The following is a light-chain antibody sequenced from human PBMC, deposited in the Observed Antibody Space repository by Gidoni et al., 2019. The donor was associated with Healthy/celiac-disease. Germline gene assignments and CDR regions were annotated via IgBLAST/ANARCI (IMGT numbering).Light chain of an antibody. CDR3: QQYGSSPYT. CDR1: QSVSSSY. Sequence: EIVLTQSPGTLSLSPGERATLSRRASQSVSSSYLAWYQQKPGQAPRLLIYGESSRATGIPDRFSGSGSGTDFTLTISRLEPEDFAVYYCQQYGSSPYTFGQGTKLEIK. V-gene: IGKV3-20*01. CDR2: GES. J-gene: IGKJ2*01.